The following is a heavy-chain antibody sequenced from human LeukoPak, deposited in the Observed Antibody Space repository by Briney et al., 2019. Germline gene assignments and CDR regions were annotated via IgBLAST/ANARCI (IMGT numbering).Heavy chain of an antibody. Sequence: PSETLSLTCTVSGGSISSSSYYWGWIRQPPGKGLEWIGEIYHTGNTNYNPSLKSRVTISVDKSKNQFSLKLSSVTAADTAVYYCATETYYDSSGPHFDYWGQGTLVTVSS. CDR2: IYHTGNT. V-gene: IGHV4-39*07. D-gene: IGHD3-22*01. J-gene: IGHJ4*02. CDR1: GGSISSSSYY. CDR3: ATETYYDSSGPHFDY.